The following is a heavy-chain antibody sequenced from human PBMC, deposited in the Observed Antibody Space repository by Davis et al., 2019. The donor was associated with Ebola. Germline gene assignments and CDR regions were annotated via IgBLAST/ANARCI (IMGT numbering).Heavy chain of an antibody. D-gene: IGHD4-17*01. Sequence: MPSETLSLTCTVSGGSISSYYWSWIRQPPGKGLEWIGYIYYSGSTYYNPSLKSRVTISVDTSKNQFSLKLSSVTAADTAVYYCARRGVYGDYRYYFDYWGQGTLVTVSS. V-gene: IGHV4-59*08. CDR1: GGSISSYY. CDR3: ARRGVYGDYRYYFDY. CDR2: IYYSGST. J-gene: IGHJ4*02.